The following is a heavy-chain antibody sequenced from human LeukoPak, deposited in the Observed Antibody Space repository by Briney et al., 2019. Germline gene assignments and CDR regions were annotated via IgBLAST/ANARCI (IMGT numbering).Heavy chain of an antibody. J-gene: IGHJ5*02. CDR2: ISGSGGST. CDR1: GFTFSTYG. V-gene: IGHV3-23*01. CDR3: AKGGLVHRFDP. Sequence: GGSLRLSCEASGFTFSTYGINWVRQAPGKGLEWVSAISGSGGSTYYADSVKGRFTISRDNSKNTLWLQMNSLKGEDTAVYYCAKGGLVHRFDPWGQGTLVTVSS.